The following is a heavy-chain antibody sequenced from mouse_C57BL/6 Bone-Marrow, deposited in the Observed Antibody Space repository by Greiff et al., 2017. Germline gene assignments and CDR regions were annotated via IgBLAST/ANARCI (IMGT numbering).Heavy chain of an antibody. D-gene: IGHD3-2*02. CDR1: GYTFTDYN. V-gene: IGHV1-22*01. J-gene: IGHJ3*01. Sequence: VQLQQSGPELVKPGASVKMSCKASGYTFTDYNMHWVKQSHGKSLEWIGYINPNNGGTSYNQKFKGKDTLTVNKSSSTAYMELRSLTSEDSAVYYSARGATQACEFAYWGQGTLVTVSA. CDR2: INPNNGGT. CDR3: ARGATQACEFAY.